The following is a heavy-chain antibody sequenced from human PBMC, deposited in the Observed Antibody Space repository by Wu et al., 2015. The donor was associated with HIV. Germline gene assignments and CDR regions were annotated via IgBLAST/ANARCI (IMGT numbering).Heavy chain of an antibody. CDR2: ISDDTGDT. Sequence: QVQLVQSGIEVKKSGASVKVSCKASGYNFNGFGIIWVRQAPGQGLEWMGWISDDTGDTRYAQKFEGRVTMTRDTSISTGYMELRRLTSDDLAVYFCVRRQNWNLNNYYFDYWGQGTLVTVSS. CDR3: VRRQNWNLNNYYFDY. J-gene: IGHJ4*02. D-gene: IGHD1-1*01. CDR1: GYNFNGFG. V-gene: IGHV1-18*03.